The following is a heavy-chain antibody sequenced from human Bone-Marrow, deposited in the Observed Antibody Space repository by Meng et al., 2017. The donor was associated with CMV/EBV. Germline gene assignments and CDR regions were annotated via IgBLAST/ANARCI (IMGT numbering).Heavy chain of an antibody. J-gene: IGHJ6*02. CDR1: GFTFSSYD. CDR3: ARDVSMDV. Sequence: GESLKISCAASGFTFSSYDMHWVRQATGKGLEWVSAIGTAGDTYYPGSVKGRFTISRENAKNSMYLQMNSLRAGETAVYYCARDVSMDVWGQGTTVTVSS. CDR2: IGTAGDT. V-gene: IGHV3-13*01. D-gene: IGHD5/OR15-5a*01.